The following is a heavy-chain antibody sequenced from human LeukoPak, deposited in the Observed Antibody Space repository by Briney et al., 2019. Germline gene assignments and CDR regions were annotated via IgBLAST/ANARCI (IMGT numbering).Heavy chain of an antibody. V-gene: IGHV1-24*01. Sequence: ASVKVSCKVSGYTLTELSMHWVRQAPGKGLEWMGGFDPEDGETIYAQKFQGRVTMTEDTSTDTAYMELSSLRSEDTAVYYCATDRGYSGYRLFDYWGQGTLVTVSS. D-gene: IGHD5-12*01. CDR3: ATDRGYSGYRLFDY. J-gene: IGHJ4*02. CDR2: FDPEDGET. CDR1: GYTLTELS.